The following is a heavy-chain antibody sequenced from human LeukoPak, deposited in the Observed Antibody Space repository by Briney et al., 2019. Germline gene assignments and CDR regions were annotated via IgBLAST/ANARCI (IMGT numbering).Heavy chain of an antibody. CDR3: ARGFGKGAFDI. D-gene: IGHD3-10*01. J-gene: IGHJ3*02. CDR1: GGSISSYY. CDR2: IYYSGST. Sequence: PSETLSLTCTVSGGSISSYYWSWIRQPPGKGLEWIGYIYYSGSTNYNPSLKSRVTISVDTSKNQFSLKLSSVTAADTAVYYCARGFGKGAFDIWGQGTMVTVSS. V-gene: IGHV4-59*01.